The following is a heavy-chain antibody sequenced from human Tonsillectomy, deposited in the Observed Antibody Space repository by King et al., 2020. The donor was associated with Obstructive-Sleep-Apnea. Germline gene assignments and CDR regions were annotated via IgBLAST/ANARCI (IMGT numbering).Heavy chain of an antibody. J-gene: IGHJ4*02. D-gene: IGHD5-18*01. CDR3: VRIRRGYSLGQGRQM. V-gene: IGHV3-30-3*01. Sequence: VQLVESGGGVVQPGNSLRLSCEASGFAFSGYSMPWVRQAPGKGLEWVAAISHDGINKYYADTVKGRFTISRDNSKNTLFLQMNSLRPEDTALYYCVRIRRGYSLGQGRQMWGQGTVVTVFS. CDR2: ISHDGINK. CDR1: GFAFSGYS.